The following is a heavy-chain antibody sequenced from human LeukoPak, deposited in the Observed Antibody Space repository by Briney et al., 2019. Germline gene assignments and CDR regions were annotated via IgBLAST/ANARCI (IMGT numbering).Heavy chain of an antibody. Sequence: ASVKVSCKASGYTFNNYGISWVRQAPGQGLEWMGWISTYNGRTNYAPNFQDRLTMTTDRSTSTAYMELRSLRSDDAAVYYCARLNSTHRFDTIYHQLDYWGQGALVTVSS. CDR3: ARLNSTHRFDTIYHQLDY. CDR1: GYTFNNYG. J-gene: IGHJ4*02. D-gene: IGHD2/OR15-2a*01. V-gene: IGHV1-18*01. CDR2: ISTYNGRT.